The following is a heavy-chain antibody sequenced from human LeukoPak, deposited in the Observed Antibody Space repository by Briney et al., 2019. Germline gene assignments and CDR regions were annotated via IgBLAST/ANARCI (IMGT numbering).Heavy chain of an antibody. D-gene: IGHD3-22*01. Sequence: GGSLRLSCAASGFTFSNYAMSWVRQAPGKGLEWVSGISTSGGGIYYADPVKGRFTISRDNSMNTLYLQMYSLRADDTAVYYCARDGFDYYDSSGYYYFDSWGQGTLVTVSS. CDR3: ARDGFDYYDSSGYYYFDS. V-gene: IGHV3-23*01. J-gene: IGHJ4*02. CDR2: ISTSGGGI. CDR1: GFTFSNYA.